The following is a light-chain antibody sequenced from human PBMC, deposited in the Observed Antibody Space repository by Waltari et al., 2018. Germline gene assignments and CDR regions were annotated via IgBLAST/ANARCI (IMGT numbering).Light chain of an antibody. V-gene: IGLV3-21*04. J-gene: IGLJ3*02. Sequence: SYVVTQAPSVSVAPGTTARITCGGNNTGSKSVNWYRQKPGQAPVLVMYYDKDRPSGIPERFSGSNSGNTATLIISRVEAGDEADYYCQVWDSNNDHWVFGGGTRLTV. CDR3: QVWDSNNDHWV. CDR1: NTGSKS. CDR2: YDK.